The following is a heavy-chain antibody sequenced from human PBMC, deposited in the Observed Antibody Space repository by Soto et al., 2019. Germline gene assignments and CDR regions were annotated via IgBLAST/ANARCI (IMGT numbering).Heavy chain of an antibody. CDR3: ARDGLYGMDV. CDR1: GFTFSSYG. Sequence: GGSLRLSCAASGFTFSSYGMHWVRQAPGKGLEWVAFISYDGSNKYYADSVKGRFTISRDNSKNTLYLQMNSLRAEDTAVYYCARDGLYGMDVWGQGTTVTVSS. J-gene: IGHJ6*02. V-gene: IGHV3-30*03. CDR2: ISYDGSNK.